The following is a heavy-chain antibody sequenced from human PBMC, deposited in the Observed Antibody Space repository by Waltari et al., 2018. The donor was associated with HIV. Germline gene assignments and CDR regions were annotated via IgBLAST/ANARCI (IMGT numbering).Heavy chain of an antibody. V-gene: IGHV3-53*01. CDR1: GFAAINNY. CDR3: ATVLVRTSWVITTAPFDY. D-gene: IGHD3-22*01. J-gene: IGHJ4*02. Sequence: EVQLVESGGGLIQPGGSLRLACAASGFAAINNYMSWVRQAPGKGLEWVSFIYSNATTYYADSVKGRFTISRDNSKNTLYLQMNSLRADDTAVYFCATVLVRTSWVITTAPFDYWGQGTLVTVSS. CDR2: IYSNATT.